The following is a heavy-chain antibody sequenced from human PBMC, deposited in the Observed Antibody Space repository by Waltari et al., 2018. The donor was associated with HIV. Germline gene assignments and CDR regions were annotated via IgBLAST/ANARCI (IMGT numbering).Heavy chain of an antibody. Sequence: QVQLQESGPGLVKPSETLSLTCTVSGGSISSYYWSWIRQPPGKGLEWIGYSYYSGRTNASPSLKSRVTISLDTSKNQFALKLSSVTAADTAVYYCAGVGRTTVTHAWFPNGMDVWGQGTTVTVSS. D-gene: IGHD4-4*01. J-gene: IGHJ6*02. CDR3: AGVGRTTVTHAWFPNGMDV. V-gene: IGHV4-59*01. CDR2: SYYSGRT. CDR1: GGSISSYY.